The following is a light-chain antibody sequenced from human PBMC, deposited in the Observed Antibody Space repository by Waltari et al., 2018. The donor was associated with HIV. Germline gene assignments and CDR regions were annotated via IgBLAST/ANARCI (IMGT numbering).Light chain of an antibody. Sequence: QSALTQPRSVSGSPGQSVTISCLGTNRDVGGYHSVSWYRQQPGEAPNLIIYDVTKRPSGVPDRFSGAKSVNTASLTVSGLQADDEAEYYCCSYAGSYTWLFGGGTKLTVL. CDR3: CSYAGSYTWL. CDR2: DVT. V-gene: IGLV2-11*01. J-gene: IGLJ2*01. CDR1: NRDVGGYHS.